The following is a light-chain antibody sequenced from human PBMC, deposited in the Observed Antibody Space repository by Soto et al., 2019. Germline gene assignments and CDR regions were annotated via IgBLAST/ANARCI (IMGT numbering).Light chain of an antibody. CDR1: SSDVGNYKF. CDR3: CSYAGSYSSYF. CDR2: EVS. Sequence: SVLTQPASVSGSPGQSITISCTGSSSDVGNYKFVSWYQQYPGKAPKVMLYEVSKRPSGVSYRFSGSQSGNTASLTISGLQAEDEADYYCCSYAGSYSSYFFGTGTKVTVL. J-gene: IGLJ1*01. V-gene: IGLV2-23*02.